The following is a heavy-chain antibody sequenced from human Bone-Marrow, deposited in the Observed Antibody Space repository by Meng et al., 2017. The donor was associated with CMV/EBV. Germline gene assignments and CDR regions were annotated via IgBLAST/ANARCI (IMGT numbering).Heavy chain of an antibody. V-gene: IGHV4-34*01. CDR2: INHSGST. CDR3: ARGGTYYDFWSGYRSFVPNWFDP. D-gene: IGHD3-3*01. CDR1: YY. J-gene: IGHJ5*02. Sequence: YYGSWIRQHTGKGLEWIGEINHSGSTNYNPSLKSRVTISVDTSKNQFSLKLSSVTAADTAVYYCARGGTYYDFWSGYRSFVPNWFDPWGQGTLVTVSS.